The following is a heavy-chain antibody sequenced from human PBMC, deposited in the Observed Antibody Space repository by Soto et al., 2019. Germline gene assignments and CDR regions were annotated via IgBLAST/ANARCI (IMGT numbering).Heavy chain of an antibody. CDR3: ARDRDDSGSYDAFDI. J-gene: IGHJ3*02. CDR1: GFTVSSNY. Sequence: PGGSLRLSCAASGFTVSSNYMSWVRQAPGKGLEWVSVIYSGGSTYYADSVKGRFTISRDNSKNTLYLQMNSLRAEDTAVYYCARDRDDSGSYDAFDIWGQGTMVTVSS. D-gene: IGHD3-10*01. V-gene: IGHV3-66*01. CDR2: IYSGGST.